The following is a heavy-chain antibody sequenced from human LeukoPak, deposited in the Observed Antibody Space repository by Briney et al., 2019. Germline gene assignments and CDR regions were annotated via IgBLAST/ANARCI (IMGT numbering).Heavy chain of an antibody. D-gene: IGHD5-18*01. J-gene: IGHJ4*02. V-gene: IGHV3-30*18. CDR2: ISYDGTKK. CDR3: AKERIQLWNTYYFDY. Sequence: PGRSLRLSCAASAFTFSSHGMHWVRQAPGKGLEWVAVISYDGTKKYYADSVKGRLTISRDNSKNTLYLQMNSLRAEDTAVYYCAKERIQLWNTYYFDYWGQGTLVTVSS. CDR1: AFTFSSHG.